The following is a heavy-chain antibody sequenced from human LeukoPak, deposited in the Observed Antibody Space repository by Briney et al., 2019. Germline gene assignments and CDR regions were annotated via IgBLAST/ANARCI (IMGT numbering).Heavy chain of an antibody. CDR1: GFTFSRYA. CDR2: ITSSGSYR. V-gene: IGHV3-21*01. Sequence: PGGSLRLSCAASGFTFSRYAMNCVRLAPGKGLESVSSITSSGSYRYHSDSVKGRFTISRDNAKNSLYLQMNSLRVEDTAVYYCASENIVGTSGALFDYWGQGTLVTVSS. D-gene: IGHD5-12*01. J-gene: IGHJ4*02. CDR3: ASENIVGTSGALFDY.